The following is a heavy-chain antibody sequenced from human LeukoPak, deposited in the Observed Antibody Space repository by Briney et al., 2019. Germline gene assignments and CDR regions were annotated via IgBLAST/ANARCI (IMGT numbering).Heavy chain of an antibody. Sequence: SETLSLTRTVSGGSISSGGYYWSWIRQHPGKGLEWIGYIYYSGSTYYNPSLKSRVTISVDTSKNQFSLKLSSVTAADTAVYYCASSSSWQNNWFDPWGQGTLVTVSS. J-gene: IGHJ5*02. D-gene: IGHD6-13*01. CDR2: IYYSGST. CDR3: ASSSSWQNNWFDP. CDR1: GGSISSGGYY. V-gene: IGHV4-31*03.